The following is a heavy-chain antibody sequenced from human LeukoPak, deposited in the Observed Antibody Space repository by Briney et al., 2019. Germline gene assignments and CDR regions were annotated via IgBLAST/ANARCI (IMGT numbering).Heavy chain of an antibody. Sequence: SGPTLVKPTQTLTLTCTFSGFSLTTSGVGVGWIRQPPGKALEGLALIYWDAEKRYRPSLRTRLTITKDTSKSQVVLTMTNMDPVDTATYYCAHLYFYNSGGYSRAFDYWGQGTLVTVSS. CDR2: IYWDAEK. V-gene: IGHV2-5*02. CDR1: GFSLTTSGVG. D-gene: IGHD3-22*01. CDR3: AHLYFYNSGGYSRAFDY. J-gene: IGHJ4*02.